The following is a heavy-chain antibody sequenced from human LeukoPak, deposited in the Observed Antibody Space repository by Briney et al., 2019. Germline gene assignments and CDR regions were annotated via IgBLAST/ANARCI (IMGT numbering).Heavy chain of an antibody. D-gene: IGHD3-22*01. CDR2: ISTYNGNT. J-gene: IGHJ6*02. V-gene: IGHV1-18*01. CDR1: GYTFTSYG. CDR3: ARDRGITMIVVVDYGMDV. Sequence: ASVKVSCKASGYTFTSYGISWVRRAPGQGLEWMGWISTYNGNTNYAQKLQGRVTMTTDTSTSTAYMELRSLRSDDTAVYYCARDRGITMIVVVDYGMDVWGQGTTVTVSS.